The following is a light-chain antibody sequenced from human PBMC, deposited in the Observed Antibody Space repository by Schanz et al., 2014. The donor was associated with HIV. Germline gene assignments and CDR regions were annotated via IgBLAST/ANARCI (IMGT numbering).Light chain of an antibody. Sequence: VLTQSPGTLSLSPGERATLSCRASQSVDSSFLAWYQQKPGQAPRLLIYGASTRATGIADRFSGSGSGTDFTLTISRLEPEDFAVYYCQQRSDWPPLTFGQGTKLEIK. CDR2: GAS. V-gene: IGKV3D-20*02. CDR3: QQRSDWPPLT. CDR1: QSVDSSF. J-gene: IGKJ2*01.